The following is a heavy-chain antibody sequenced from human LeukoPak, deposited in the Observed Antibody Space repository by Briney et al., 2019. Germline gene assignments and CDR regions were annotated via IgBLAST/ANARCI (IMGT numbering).Heavy chain of an antibody. CDR1: GNTFTTYD. Sequence: GASVKVSCKASGNTFTTYDFNWVRQAPGQGFEWMGWMNPKTGRTGFAQKFRGRFTMTRNISISTAYLEVTNLRSDDTAVYYCARDSYGDYEGPQWGQGTLVTVSS. D-gene: IGHD4-17*01. CDR2: MNPKTGRT. V-gene: IGHV1-8*01. J-gene: IGHJ4*02. CDR3: ARDSYGDYEGPQ.